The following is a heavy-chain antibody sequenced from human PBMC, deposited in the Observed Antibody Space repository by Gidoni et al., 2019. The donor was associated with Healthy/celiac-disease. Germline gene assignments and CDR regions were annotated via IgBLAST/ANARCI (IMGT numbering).Heavy chain of an antibody. CDR1: GGSFSGYY. D-gene: IGHD4-4*01. V-gene: IGHV4-34*01. Sequence: QVQLQQWGAGLLKPSETLSLTCAVYGGSFSGYYWSWIRQPPGKGLEWIGEINHSGSTNYNPSLKSRVTISVDTSKNQFSLKLSSVTAADTAVYYCARVPPLYSNYVRWFDPWGQGTLVTVSS. CDR3: ARVPPLYSNYVRWFDP. CDR2: INHSGST. J-gene: IGHJ5*02.